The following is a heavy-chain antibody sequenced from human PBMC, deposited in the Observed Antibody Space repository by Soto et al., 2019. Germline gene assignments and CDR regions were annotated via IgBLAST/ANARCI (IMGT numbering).Heavy chain of an antibody. CDR2: IYYSGNS. Sequence: QVRLQEWGPGLVKPSQTLSLKCSVSGGSITTGGRYWSWIRQLPGKGLEWIGDIYYSGNSYYNASLKIRVTISVKAAKNQFSLKLSSVTAADTAVYYCAQALVFTGGDGVDIWGQGRLVTVSS. V-gene: IGHV4-31*02. D-gene: IGHD1-1*01. CDR1: GGSITTGGRY. J-gene: IGHJ3*02. CDR3: AQALVFTGGDGVDI.